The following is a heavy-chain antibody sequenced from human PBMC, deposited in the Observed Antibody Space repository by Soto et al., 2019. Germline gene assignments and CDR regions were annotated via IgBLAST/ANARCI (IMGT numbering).Heavy chain of an antibody. CDR2: ISAYNGNT. V-gene: IGHV1-18*01. CDR3: ARAYHDILTGLDY. D-gene: IGHD3-9*01. Sequence: SVKVSCKASGYTFTSYGISWGRQATGQGLEWMGWISAYNGNTNYAQKLQGRVTMNTDTSTSTAYMELRSLRSDDTAVYYCARAYHDILTGLDYWVQGTLVTVSS. CDR1: GYTFTSYG. J-gene: IGHJ4*02.